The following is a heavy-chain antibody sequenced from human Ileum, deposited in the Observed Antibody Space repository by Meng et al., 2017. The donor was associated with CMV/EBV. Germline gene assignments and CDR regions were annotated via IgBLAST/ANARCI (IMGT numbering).Heavy chain of an antibody. CDR2: IFHTGST. V-gene: IGHV4-39*07. J-gene: IGHJ6*02. CDR3: ARGRNHYFAMDV. Sequence: GSLRLSCTVSGDSIRSNNYYWGWIRQTPGKGPEWIGSIFHTGSTDYNPSLKSRVTMSIDTSNNQFSLRLTSVTAADTAVYYCARGRNHYFAMDVWGQGTTVTVSS. CDR1: GDSIRSNNYY.